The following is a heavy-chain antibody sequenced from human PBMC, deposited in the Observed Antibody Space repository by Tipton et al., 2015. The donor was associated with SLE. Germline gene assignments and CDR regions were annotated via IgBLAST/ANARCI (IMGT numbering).Heavy chain of an antibody. CDR2: ISSSSRYT. D-gene: IGHD3-10*01. Sequence: SLRLSCAASGFIFSSYAVHWVRQAPGKGLEWVSYISSSSRYTDYADSVKGRFTISRDNARNSLYLQMNSLRAEDTAVYYCAREVSSVVRGVIRYWGQGTLVTVSS. J-gene: IGHJ4*02. CDR1: GFIFSSYA. CDR3: AREVSSVVRGVIRY. V-gene: IGHV3-21*05.